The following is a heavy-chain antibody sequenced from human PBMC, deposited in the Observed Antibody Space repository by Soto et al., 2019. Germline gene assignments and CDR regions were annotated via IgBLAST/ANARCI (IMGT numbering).Heavy chain of an antibody. Sequence: EVQLVESGGGLVQPGGSLKLSCAVSGFTFSGSAMHGVRQASGKGLEWVGRIRSKSNSYATAYAASVKGRFTISRDDSKNTAYLQMTSLKTEDTAVYYCTRGYGDYVRDYWGQGTLVTVSS. J-gene: IGHJ4*02. CDR3: TRGYGDYVRDY. CDR1: GFTFSGSA. CDR2: IRSKSNSYAT. D-gene: IGHD4-17*01. V-gene: IGHV3-73*01.